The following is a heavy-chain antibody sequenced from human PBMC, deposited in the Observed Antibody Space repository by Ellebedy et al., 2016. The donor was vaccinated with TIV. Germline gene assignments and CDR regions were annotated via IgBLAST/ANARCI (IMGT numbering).Heavy chain of an antibody. D-gene: IGHD3-10*01. V-gene: IGHV3-7*03. J-gene: IGHJ4*02. CDR3: ASPPGVVAL. CDR2: ITNDGSEK. Sequence: GESLKISCAGSGFTFSFYWMSWVRQAPGKGPEWVANITNDGSEKFYVDSVKGRFTISRDNAKNSLYLQMNSLRAEDTAVYYCASPPGVVALWGQGTLVTVSS. CDR1: GFTFSFYW.